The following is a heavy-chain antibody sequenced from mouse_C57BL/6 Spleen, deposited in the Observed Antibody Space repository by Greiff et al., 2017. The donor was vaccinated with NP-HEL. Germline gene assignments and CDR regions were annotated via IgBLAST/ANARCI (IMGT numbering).Heavy chain of an antibody. CDR2: INPNNGGT. CDR1: GYTFTDYN. D-gene: IGHD1-1*01. J-gene: IGHJ2*01. CDR3: ARITTVVAGVDY. Sequence: VQLQQSGPELVKPGASVKMSCKASGYTFTDYNMHWVKQSHGKSLEWIGYINPNNGGTSYNQKFKGKATLTVNKSSSTAYMELRSLTSEDSAVYYCARITTVVAGVDYWGQGTTLTVSS. V-gene: IGHV1-22*01.